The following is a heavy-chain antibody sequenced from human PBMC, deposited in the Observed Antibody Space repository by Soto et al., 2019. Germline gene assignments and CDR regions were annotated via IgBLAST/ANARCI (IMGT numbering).Heavy chain of an antibody. V-gene: IGHV1-69*13. J-gene: IGHJ4*02. CDR1: GGTFSXYT. Sequence: AVKVSCKASGGTFSXYTLNGVRQAPGQGREWMGGIIRIFGTANYAQKFQGSVAITADESTSTAYMELSSLRSEDTAVYYCATSSTHYYHNSGIIGYWGQGTLVTVSS. D-gene: IGHD3-22*01. CDR3: ATSSTHYYHNSGIIGY. CDR2: IIRIFGTA.